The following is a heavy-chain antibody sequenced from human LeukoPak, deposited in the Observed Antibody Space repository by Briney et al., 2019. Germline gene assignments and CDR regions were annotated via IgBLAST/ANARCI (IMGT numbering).Heavy chain of an antibody. CDR3: ARDRPTTVMYARLYYYYCGMDV. CDR1: GFTFSSYE. J-gene: IGHJ6*02. CDR2: ISSSGSTI. Sequence: GGSLRLSCAASGFTFSSYEMNWVRQAPGKGLEWVSYISSSGSTIYYADSVKGRFTISRDNAKNSLYLQMNSLRAEDTAVYYCARDRPTTVMYARLYYYYCGMDVWGQGTTVTVSS. V-gene: IGHV3-48*03. D-gene: IGHD4-17*01.